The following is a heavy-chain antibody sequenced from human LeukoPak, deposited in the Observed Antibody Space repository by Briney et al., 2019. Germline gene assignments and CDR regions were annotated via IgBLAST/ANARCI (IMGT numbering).Heavy chain of an antibody. D-gene: IGHD2-2*01. J-gene: IGHJ5*02. CDR3: ARVRRCSSTSCFRSQSQDPVVGWFDP. V-gene: IGHV4-59*01. Sequence: SETLSLTCTVSGGSLSSYYWSWIRQPPGKGLEWIGYIYYSGSTNYNPSLKSRVTISVDTSKNQFSLKLSSVSAADTAVYYCARVRRCSSTSCFRSQSQDPVVGWFDPWGQGTLVTVSS. CDR2: IYYSGST. CDR1: GGSLSSYY.